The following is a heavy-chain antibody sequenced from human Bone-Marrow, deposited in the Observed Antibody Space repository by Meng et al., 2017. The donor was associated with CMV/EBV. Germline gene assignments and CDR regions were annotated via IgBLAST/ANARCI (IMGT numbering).Heavy chain of an antibody. CDR2: IKQDGSNK. D-gene: IGHD6-19*01. CDR1: GFTFSSYW. CDR3: ARDLLWTLYSSGWPSAGY. Sequence: GESLKISCAASGFTFSSYWMSWVRQAPGKGLEWVANIKQDGSNKYYADSVKGRFTISRDNSKNTLYLQMNSLRAEDTAVYYCARDLLWTLYSSGWPSAGYWGQGTLVTVSS. V-gene: IGHV3-7*01. J-gene: IGHJ4*02.